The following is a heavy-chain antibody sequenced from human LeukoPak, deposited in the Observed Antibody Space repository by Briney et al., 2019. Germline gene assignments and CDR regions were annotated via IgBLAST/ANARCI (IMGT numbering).Heavy chain of an antibody. V-gene: IGHV4-34*01. D-gene: IGHD2-15*01. J-gene: IGHJ4*02. CDR1: GGSFSGYY. Sequence: SETLSLTCAVYGGSFSGYYWSWIRQPPGKGLEWIGEINHSGSTNYNPSLKSRVTISVDTSKNQFSLKLSSVTAADTAVYYCARGAFVVVVAASPQPGAYFDYWGQGTLVTVSS. CDR2: INHSGST. CDR3: ARGAFVVVVAASPQPGAYFDY.